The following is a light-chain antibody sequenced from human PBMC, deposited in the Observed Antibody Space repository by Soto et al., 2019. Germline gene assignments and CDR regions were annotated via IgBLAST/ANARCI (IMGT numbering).Light chain of an antibody. V-gene: IGKV3-15*01. CDR3: QQYNNWPPLT. CDR1: QSVSIN. CDR2: DAS. Sequence: EIVMTQSPATLSGSQGERAPLSCRASQSVSINLAWYQQKPGQAPRLLIYDASSRATGVPARFSGSGSGTEFTLTISSLQSEDFAVYYCQQYNNWPPLTFGGGTKVEIK. J-gene: IGKJ4*01.